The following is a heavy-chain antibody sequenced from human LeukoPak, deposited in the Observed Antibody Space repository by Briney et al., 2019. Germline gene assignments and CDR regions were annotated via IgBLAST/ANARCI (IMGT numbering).Heavy chain of an antibody. CDR3: TTYSSIGY. J-gene: IGHJ4*02. V-gene: IGHV3-15*01. D-gene: IGHD6-19*01. CDR1: GFTFSSAW. CDR2: IKSRSDGGTT. Sequence: PGGSLRLSCAASGFTFSSAWMSWVRQAPGKGLEWVCRIKSRSDGGTTDYAAHVKGRFTISRDDSKNTLYLHMNSLKTEDTAVYYCTTYSSIGYWGQGTLVTVSS.